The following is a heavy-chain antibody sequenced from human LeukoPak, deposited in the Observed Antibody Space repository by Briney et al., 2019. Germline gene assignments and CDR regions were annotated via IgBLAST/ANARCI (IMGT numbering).Heavy chain of an antibody. Sequence: SETLSLTCTVSGGSISSSSYYWGWIRQPPGKGLEWIGSIYYSGSTYYNASLKSRVTISIDTSKNQFSLRLSSVTAADTAVYYCAKSGGYGLIDYWGQGTLVTVSS. J-gene: IGHJ4*02. CDR1: GGSISSSSYY. CDR2: IYYSGST. V-gene: IGHV4-39*01. CDR3: AKSGGYGLIDY. D-gene: IGHD1-26*01.